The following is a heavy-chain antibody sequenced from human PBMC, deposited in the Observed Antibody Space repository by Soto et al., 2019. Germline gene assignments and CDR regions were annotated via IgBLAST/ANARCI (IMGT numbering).Heavy chain of an antibody. CDR1: GGSISSGDYY. CDR2: IYYSGST. D-gene: IGHD4-17*01. V-gene: IGHV4-30-4*01. CDR3: ARQTTVTPIYFDY. Sequence: PSETLSLTCTVSGGSISSGDYYWSWIRQPPGKGLEWIGYIYYSGSTYYNPSLKSRVTISVDTSKNQLSLKLSSVTAADTAVYYCARQTTVTPIYFDYWGQGTLVTVSS. J-gene: IGHJ4*02.